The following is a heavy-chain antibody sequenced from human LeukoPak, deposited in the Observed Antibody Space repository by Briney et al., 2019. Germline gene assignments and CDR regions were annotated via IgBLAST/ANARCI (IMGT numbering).Heavy chain of an antibody. CDR1: GGSISSSSYY. CDR2: IYYSGST. J-gene: IGHJ4*02. V-gene: IGHV4-39*01. CDR3: ARILYYFDY. Sequence: SETLSLTCTVSGGSISSSSYYWGWIRQPPGKGLEWIGSIYYSGSTYYTPSLKSRVTISVDTSKNQFSLKLSSVTAADTAAYYGARILYYFDYWGQGTLVTVSS.